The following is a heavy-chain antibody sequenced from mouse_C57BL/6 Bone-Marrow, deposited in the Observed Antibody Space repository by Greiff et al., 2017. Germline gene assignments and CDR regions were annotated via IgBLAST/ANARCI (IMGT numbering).Heavy chain of an antibody. V-gene: IGHV1-80*01. CDR2: IYPGGGDT. J-gene: IGHJ3*01. D-gene: IGHD2-5*01. CDR1: GYAFSSYC. Sequence: QVQLQQSGAELVKPGASVKISCKASGYAFSSYCVNWVKQRPGKGLEWIGQIYPGGGDTNDNEEFKVTATLTADKSSSTADMQLSSLTSEDSAVYFCAACYSNGGFAYWGQGTLVTVSA. CDR3: AACYSNGGFAY.